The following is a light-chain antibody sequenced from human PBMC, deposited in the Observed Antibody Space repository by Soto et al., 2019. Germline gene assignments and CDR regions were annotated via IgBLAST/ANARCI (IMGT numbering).Light chain of an antibody. J-gene: IGKJ1*01. V-gene: IGKV3-15*01. CDR3: QQYQTFWT. Sequence: EILLPQSPATLSVSPGEGATLSCRASQSVGTSLAWYQQKPGQAPRLLIQGASTRATGIPARFSGSGFGTEFTLTISSLQPDDYATYYCQQYQTFWTFGQGTKVDIK. CDR1: QSVGTS. CDR2: GAS.